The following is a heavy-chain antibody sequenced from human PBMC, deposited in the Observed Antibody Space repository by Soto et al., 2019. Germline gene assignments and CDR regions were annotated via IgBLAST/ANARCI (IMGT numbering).Heavy chain of an antibody. CDR3: AIRNGSGSYYVDY. J-gene: IGHJ4*02. Sequence: QVQLQESGPGLVKPSQTLSLTCTVSGGSISSGGYYWSWIRQHPGKGLEWIGYIYYSGNYYNPSLKSRVTISVDTSKNQFSLKLSSVTAADTAVYYCAIRNGSGSYYVDYWGQGTLVTVSS. V-gene: IGHV4-31*03. CDR1: GGSISSGGYY. CDR2: IYYSGN. D-gene: IGHD3-10*01.